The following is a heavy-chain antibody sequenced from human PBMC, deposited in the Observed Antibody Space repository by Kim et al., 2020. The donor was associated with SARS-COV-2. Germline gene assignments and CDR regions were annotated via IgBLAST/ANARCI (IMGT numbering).Heavy chain of an antibody. D-gene: IGHD2-15*01. CDR1: GFTFSNAW. V-gene: IGHV3-15*01. CDR3: TTALCSGGICFGY. Sequence: GGSLRLSCAASGFTFSNAWMSWVRQAPGKGLEWVGRIKSKTDGGITDYAAPVKGRFTISRDDSKNTLYLQMHSLKTEDTAVYYCTTALCSGGICFGYWG. J-gene: IGHJ4*01. CDR2: IKSKTDGGIT.